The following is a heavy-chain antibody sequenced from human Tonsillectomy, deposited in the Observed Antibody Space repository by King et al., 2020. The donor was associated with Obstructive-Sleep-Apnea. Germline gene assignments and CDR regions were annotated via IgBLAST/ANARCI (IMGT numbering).Heavy chain of an antibody. CDR2: VYHSGST. V-gene: IGHV4-31*03. CDR1: GGSISSAGYF. Sequence: VQLQESGPGLVKPSQTLSLTCTVSGGSISSAGYFWSWIRQHPGKGLEWIGYVYHSGSTYYSPSLKSRLTISVDTSKNQFSLKLSSVTAADTAMYYCARGVASSDYPHDAFDIWGQGTRVTVSS. J-gene: IGHJ3*02. CDR3: ARGVASSDYPHDAFDI. D-gene: IGHD3-22*01.